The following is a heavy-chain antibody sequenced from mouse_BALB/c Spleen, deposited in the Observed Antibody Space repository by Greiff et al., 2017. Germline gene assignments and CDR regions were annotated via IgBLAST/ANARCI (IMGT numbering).Heavy chain of an antibody. CDR1: GFTFSSYG. V-gene: IGHV5-6*01. D-gene: IGHD2-3*01. CDR3: ASGDGHFDY. J-gene: IGHJ2*01. CDR2: ISSGGSYT. Sequence: EVMLVESGGDLVKPGGSLKLSCAASGFTFSSYGMSWVRQTPDKRLEWVATISSGGSYTYYPDSVKGRFTISRDNAKNTLYLQMSSLKSEDTAMYYFASGDGHFDYWGQGTTLTVSS.